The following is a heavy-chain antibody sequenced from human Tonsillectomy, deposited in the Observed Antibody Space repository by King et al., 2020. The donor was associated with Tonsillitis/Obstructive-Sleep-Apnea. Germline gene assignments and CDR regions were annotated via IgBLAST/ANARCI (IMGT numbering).Heavy chain of an antibody. D-gene: IGHD3-16*01. CDR1: GGSIRSYY. CDR3: AREGDDAFDI. CDR2: IDYSGST. J-gene: IGHJ3*02. Sequence: VQLQEPGPGLVKPSETLSLTCTVSGGSIRSYYWSWIRQPPGKGLEWIGYIDYSGSTKYNPSLKSRVIISVDTSKNQFSLNLTSVTAADTAVYHCAREGDDAFDIWGQGTMVTVSS. V-gene: IGHV4-59*01.